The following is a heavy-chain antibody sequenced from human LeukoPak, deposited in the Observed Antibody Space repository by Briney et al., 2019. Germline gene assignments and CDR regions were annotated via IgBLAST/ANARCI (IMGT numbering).Heavy chain of an antibody. D-gene: IGHD2-2*02. CDR1: GYTFTGYY. J-gene: IGHJ4*02. CDR2: INPSDGGT. CDR3: ARRGLYYFDY. Sequence: ASVKVSCEASGYTFTGYYMHWVRQAPGQGLEWMGWINPSDGGTHYPQNFQGRVTMTRDTSINTAYMEVTRVRSDDTAVYYCARRGLYYFDYWGQGTLVTVSS. V-gene: IGHV1-2*02.